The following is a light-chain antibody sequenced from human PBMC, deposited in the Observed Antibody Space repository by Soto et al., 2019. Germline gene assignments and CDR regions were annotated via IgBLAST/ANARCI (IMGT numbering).Light chain of an antibody. CDR3: QKYNSPPWT. V-gene: IGKV1-27*01. CDR2: AAS. CDR1: QGISNY. J-gene: IGKJ1*01. Sequence: DIQMTQSPSSLSASVGDRGTITCRASQGISNYLTWYQQKPGKVPKLLIYAASTLPSGVPSRFSGSGSGTYFTLTISILQAEYVATYYCQKYNSPPWTFDQGTKVEIK.